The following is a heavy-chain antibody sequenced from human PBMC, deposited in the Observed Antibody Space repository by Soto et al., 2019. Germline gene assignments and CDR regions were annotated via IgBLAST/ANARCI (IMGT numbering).Heavy chain of an antibody. CDR1: GFTFSSYS. CDR3: ARGYSSGWYMY. CDR2: ISSSSSTI. V-gene: IGHV3-48*01. Sequence: EVQLVESGGGLVQPGGSLRLSCAASGFTFSSYSMNWVRQAPGKGLEWVSYISSSSSTIYYADSVKGRFTISRDNAKNSLDLQMNSLRAEDTGVSYCARGYSSGWYMYWGQGTLVTVSS. J-gene: IGHJ4*02. D-gene: IGHD6-19*01.